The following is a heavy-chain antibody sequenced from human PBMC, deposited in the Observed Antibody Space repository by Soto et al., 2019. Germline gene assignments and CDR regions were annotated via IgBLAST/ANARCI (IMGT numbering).Heavy chain of an antibody. CDR1: GFTVSSNY. D-gene: IGHD1-26*01. V-gene: IGHV3-53*01. J-gene: IGHJ3*02. CDR2: IYSGGST. Sequence: PGGSLRLSCAASGFTVSSNYMSWVRQAPGKGLEWVSVIYSGGSTYYADSVKGRFTISRDNSKNTLYLQMNSLRAEDAAVYYCARDRVGAEAFDIWGQGTMVTVSS. CDR3: ARDRVGAEAFDI.